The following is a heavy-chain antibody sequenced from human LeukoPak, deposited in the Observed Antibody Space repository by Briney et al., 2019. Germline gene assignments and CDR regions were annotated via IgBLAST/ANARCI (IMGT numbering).Heavy chain of an antibody. D-gene: IGHD3-10*01. CDR3: ATYGSGSGTFFDS. J-gene: IGHJ4*01. Sequence: GGSLRLSSAASGFTFSSYGMHWVRQAPGKGLEWVAVIWYDGSNKYYADSVKGRFTISRDNAKNSLYLQMNSLRAEDTGLYYCATYGSGSGTFFDSWGQGTLVTVSS. V-gene: IGHV3-33*03. CDR2: IWYDGSNK. CDR1: GFTFSSYG.